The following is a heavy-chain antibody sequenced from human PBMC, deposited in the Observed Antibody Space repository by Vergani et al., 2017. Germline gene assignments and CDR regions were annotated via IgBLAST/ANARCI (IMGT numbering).Heavy chain of an antibody. CDR1: GITFKNAW. CDR3: GGFDY. CDR2: IRSKNDGGTR. V-gene: IGHV3-15*01. Sequence: EVQVVESGGGLIKPGGSLRLSCVVSGITFKNAWINWVRQAPGKGLEWIGRIRSKNDGGTREYAASVKGRFTISRDDSRGTVYLQMDRLESADTAVYYYGGFDYWGQGILVTVSS. J-gene: IGHJ4*02.